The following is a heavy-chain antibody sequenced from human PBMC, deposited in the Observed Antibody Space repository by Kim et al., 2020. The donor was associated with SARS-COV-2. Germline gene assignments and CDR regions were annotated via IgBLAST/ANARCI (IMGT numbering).Heavy chain of an antibody. CDR1: GFTFTSYA. J-gene: IGHJ4*02. D-gene: IGHD4-17*01. Sequence: GGSLRLSCVASGFTFTSYAMNWVRQAPGKGLEWVSGISGGGGSTYYADSVKGRFTISRDSSKNMVYLQMNSLRAEDTAVYYCAKELRMTTLTRGGDFFKYWGRGTLVTVSS. CDR2: ISGGGGST. CDR3: AKELRMTTLTRGGDFFKY. V-gene: IGHV3-23*01.